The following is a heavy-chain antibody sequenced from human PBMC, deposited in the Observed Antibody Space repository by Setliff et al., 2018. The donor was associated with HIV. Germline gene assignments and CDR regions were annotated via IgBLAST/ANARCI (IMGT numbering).Heavy chain of an antibody. CDR2: IYGSGIT. J-gene: IGHJ3*02. V-gene: IGHV4-4*07. CDR1: GGSITNHY. D-gene: IGHD2-2*01. CDR3: ARESGEVPAFLFDI. Sequence: PSETLSLTCTVSGGSITNHYWSWIRQPAGKGLEWIGRIYGSGITSYNPSLQRPVTMSVDTSKNQFSLRLNFVTAADTAVYFCARESGEVPAFLFDIWGQGNMVTVSS.